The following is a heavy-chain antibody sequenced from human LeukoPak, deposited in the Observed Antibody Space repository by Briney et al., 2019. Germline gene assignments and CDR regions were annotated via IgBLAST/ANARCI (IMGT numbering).Heavy chain of an antibody. Sequence: GGSLRLSCAASGFTFSSYEMNWVRQAPGKGLEWVSYISSSGSTIYYADSVKGRFTISRDNAKNSLYLQMNSLRAEDTAVYYCARAVVVMSYFDYWGQGTLVTFSS. CDR1: GFTFSSYE. CDR2: ISSSGSTI. V-gene: IGHV3-48*03. J-gene: IGHJ4*02. CDR3: ARAVVVMSYFDY. D-gene: IGHD3-22*01.